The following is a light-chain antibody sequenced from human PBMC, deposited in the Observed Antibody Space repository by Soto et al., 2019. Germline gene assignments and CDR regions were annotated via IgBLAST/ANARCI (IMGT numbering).Light chain of an antibody. Sequence: EIVLTQSPATLSSSPWERATLSCRASQTVGVRLAWYQHKPGQAPRLIIFGASTRATDTPARFSGSGSGTDFTLTISSLQSEDFAVYYCQQYNNWPLWTFGQGTKVDIK. J-gene: IGKJ1*01. V-gene: IGKV3-15*01. CDR1: QTVGVR. CDR3: QQYNNWPLWT. CDR2: GAS.